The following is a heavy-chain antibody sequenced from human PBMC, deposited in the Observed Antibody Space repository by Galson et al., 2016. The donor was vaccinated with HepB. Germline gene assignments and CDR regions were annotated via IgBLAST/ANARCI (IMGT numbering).Heavy chain of an antibody. J-gene: IGHJ4*02. CDR2: IYPSRGDA. D-gene: IGHD2/OR15-2a*01. CDR3: TRELEGGYFDY. Sequence: SVKVSCKASGYTFTSYYMHWVRQAPGQGLEWMGIIYPSRGDANYAQNFQGRVTMTRDTSTSTVYMELSSLRSEDTAVYYCTRELEGGYFDYGGQGTLVTVSS. CDR1: GYTFTSYY. V-gene: IGHV1-46*01.